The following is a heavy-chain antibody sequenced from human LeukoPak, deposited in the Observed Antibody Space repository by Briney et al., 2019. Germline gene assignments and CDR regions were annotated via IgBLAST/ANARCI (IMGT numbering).Heavy chain of an antibody. V-gene: IGHV3-74*01. CDR3: ARGEDYGDPY. D-gene: IGHD4-17*01. CDR1: GFTFSRYW. CDR2: VSTDGSST. Sequence: GGSLTLSCTASGFTFSRYWRHWVRQAPGRGMEGVSRVSTDGSSTTYADFVKGRFTISRDNAKNTLYLQMNSLRVEDTAVYYCARGEDYGDPYWGQGTLVTVSS. J-gene: IGHJ4*02.